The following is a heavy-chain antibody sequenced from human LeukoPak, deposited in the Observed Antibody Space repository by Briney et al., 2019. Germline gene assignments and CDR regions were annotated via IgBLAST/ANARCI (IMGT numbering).Heavy chain of an antibody. Sequence: ASVKVACKASEGTFSSYAISWVRQAPVQGLEWMGGIIPIFGTADYAQKFQGRATITADESTSTAYMELNSLRSEDTAVYYCARDPSMIRGENTPYFDYWGQGTLVTVSS. D-gene: IGHD3-10*01. CDR3: ARDPSMIRGENTPYFDY. V-gene: IGHV1-69*13. J-gene: IGHJ4*02. CDR1: EGTFSSYA. CDR2: IIPIFGTA.